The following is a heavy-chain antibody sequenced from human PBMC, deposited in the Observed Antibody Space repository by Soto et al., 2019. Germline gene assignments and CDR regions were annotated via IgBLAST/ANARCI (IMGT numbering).Heavy chain of an antibody. Sequence: ASVKVSCKASGYTFTSYGISWVRQAPGQGLEWMGWISAYNGNTNYAQKLQGRVTMTTDTSASTAYMELSSLRSEDTAVYYCARGTTTVTTVYWGQGTLVTVSS. J-gene: IGHJ4*02. D-gene: IGHD4-17*01. CDR1: GYTFTSYG. CDR2: ISAYNGNT. V-gene: IGHV1-18*01. CDR3: ARGTTTVTTVY.